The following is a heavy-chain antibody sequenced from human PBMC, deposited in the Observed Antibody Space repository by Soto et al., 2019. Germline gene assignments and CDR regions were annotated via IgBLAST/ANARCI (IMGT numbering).Heavy chain of an antibody. Sequence: EVQLVESGGGLVQPGGSLRLSCAASGFTVSSKYMTWVRQAPGKGLEWVSLIQSGGTTYYADSVKGRFTISRDTSENTLHLQMDSLRVEDTAVYYCARDDVLCDGGRCYGIPVDVWGKGTTVTVSS. V-gene: IGHV3-66*01. CDR2: IQSGGTT. J-gene: IGHJ6*04. D-gene: IGHD2-15*01. CDR1: GFTVSSKY. CDR3: ARDDVLCDGGRCYGIPVDV.